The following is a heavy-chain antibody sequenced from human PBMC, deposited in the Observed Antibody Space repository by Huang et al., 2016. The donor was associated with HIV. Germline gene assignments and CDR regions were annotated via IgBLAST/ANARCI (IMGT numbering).Heavy chain of an antibody. J-gene: IGHJ4*02. CDR3: ARAPYDSRGYDW. V-gene: IGHV4-30-4*08. D-gene: IGHD3-22*01. Sequence: QVRLQESGPGLVKPSQTLALTCTVSGVPISSGGYYWTWIRRPPGKGLEWIGYVYYSGSTHYNASLKSRVIISVDMSKNQFYLKMNSLTAADTAVYYCARAPYDSRGYDWWGQGTLVTVSS. CDR2: VYYSGST. CDR1: GVPISSGGYY.